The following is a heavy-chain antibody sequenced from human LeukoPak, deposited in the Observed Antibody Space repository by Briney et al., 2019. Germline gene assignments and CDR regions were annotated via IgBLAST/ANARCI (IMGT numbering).Heavy chain of an antibody. CDR2: INRDGSEK. Sequence: GGSLRLSCAASAFTFSSYWMSWVRQAPGKGLEWVANINRDGSEKYYVDSVKGRFTISRDKAKSSLYLQMNSRTADDTAVQDCARHRALNDSRRGDNDTEDDYWGQGTLVTVSS. CDR1: AFTFSSYW. CDR3: ARHRALNDSRRGDNDTEDDY. V-gene: IGHV3-7*01. D-gene: IGHD3-22*01. J-gene: IGHJ4*02.